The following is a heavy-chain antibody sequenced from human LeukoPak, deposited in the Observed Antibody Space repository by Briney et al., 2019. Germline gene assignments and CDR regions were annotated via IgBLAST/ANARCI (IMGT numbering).Heavy chain of an antibody. Sequence: TGGSLRLSCTASGFTFGDYAMSWIRQAPGKGLDLVGFIRSKAYGETADYAASVKGRFTISRDDSKAIAYLQMNSLRVGDTAVYYCAKFSPPSGGNSGWSWVIDYWGQGILVTVSS. D-gene: IGHD6-25*01. CDR1: GFTFGDYA. CDR2: IRSKAYGETA. V-gene: IGHV3-49*03. CDR3: AKFSPPSGGNSGWSWVIDY. J-gene: IGHJ4*02.